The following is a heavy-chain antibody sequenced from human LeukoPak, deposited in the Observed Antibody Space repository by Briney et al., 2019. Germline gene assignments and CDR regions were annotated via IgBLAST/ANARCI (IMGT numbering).Heavy chain of an antibody. CDR3: ARDLYDILTGYYSGYYYYGMDV. Sequence: GASVKVSCKASGYTFTSYYMHWVRQAPGQGLEWMGIINPSGGSTSYAQKFQGRVTMTRDTSTSTVYMELSSLRSEDTAVYYCARDLYDILTGYYSGYYYYGMDVWGQGTTVTVSS. V-gene: IGHV1-46*01. J-gene: IGHJ6*02. CDR2: INPSGGST. D-gene: IGHD3-9*01. CDR1: GYTFTSYY.